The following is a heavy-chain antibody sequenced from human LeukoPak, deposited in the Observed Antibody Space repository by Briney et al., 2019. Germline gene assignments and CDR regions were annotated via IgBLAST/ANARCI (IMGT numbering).Heavy chain of an antibody. V-gene: IGHV1-8*01. CDR3: SRGPRFDP. J-gene: IGHJ5*02. Sequence: ASVKVSCKTSGYSFNIYEINWGRQATGQGREWRGWVNPNSGDTDYAQKFQGRLTMTRNTSISTAYMELSGLRLEDTAVYYCSRGPRFDPWGQGTQVTVSS. CDR1: GYSFNIYE. CDR2: VNPNSGDT.